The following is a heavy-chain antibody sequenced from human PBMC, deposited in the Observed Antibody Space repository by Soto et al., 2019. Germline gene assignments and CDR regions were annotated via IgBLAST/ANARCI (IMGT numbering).Heavy chain of an antibody. CDR3: ARGGAPYIIGWYAFDC. CDR2: IYYSGST. Sequence: KSSETLSLTCTVSGGSIYSGAYYWSWIRQHPGEGLEWIGYIYYSGSTYYSPSLKSRVTISVDTSKNQFSLKLNSVTAADTAVYYCARGGAPYIIGWYAFDCWGQGTLVTVSS. D-gene: IGHD6-19*01. CDR1: GGSIYSGAYY. J-gene: IGHJ4*02. V-gene: IGHV4-30-4*08.